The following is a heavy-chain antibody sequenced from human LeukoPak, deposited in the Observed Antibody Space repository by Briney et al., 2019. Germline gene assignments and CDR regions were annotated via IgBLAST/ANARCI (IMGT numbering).Heavy chain of an antibody. CDR1: GFTFSSYA. Sequence: GGSLRLSCAASGFTFSSYAMHWVRQAPGKGLEYVSAISSNGGSTYYANSVKGRFTISRDNSKNTLYLQMGSLRAEDMAVYYCARSEFLYYYYYMDVWGKGTTVTVSS. J-gene: IGHJ6*03. CDR3: ARSEFLYYYYYMDV. D-gene: IGHD2/OR15-2a*01. V-gene: IGHV3-64*01. CDR2: ISSNGGST.